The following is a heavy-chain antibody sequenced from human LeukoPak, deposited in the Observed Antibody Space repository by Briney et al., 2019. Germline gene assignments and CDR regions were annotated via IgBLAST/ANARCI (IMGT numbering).Heavy chain of an antibody. V-gene: IGHV1-2*02. CDR1: GYTFTVYY. CDR3: ARETLDYYDSSGYVDY. Sequence: ASVKVSCKASGYTFTVYYMHWVRQAPGQGLEWMGWINPDSGGTNYAQKFQGRVTITRDTSISTAYMELSRLRSDDTAVYYCARETLDYYDSSGYVDYWGQGTLVTVSS. CDR2: INPDSGGT. D-gene: IGHD3-22*01. J-gene: IGHJ4*02.